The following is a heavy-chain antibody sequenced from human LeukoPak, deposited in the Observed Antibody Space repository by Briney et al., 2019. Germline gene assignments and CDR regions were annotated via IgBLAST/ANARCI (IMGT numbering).Heavy chain of an antibody. J-gene: IGHJ4*02. V-gene: IGHV3-30*03. Sequence: GGSPRLSCAASGFTFSSYGMHWVRQAPGKGLEWVAVISYDGSNKYYADSVKGRFTISRDNSKNTLYLQMNSLRAEDTAVYYCARESDYGDYVGYWGQGTLVTVSS. CDR2: ISYDGSNK. CDR3: ARESDYGDYVGY. D-gene: IGHD4-17*01. CDR1: GFTFSSYG.